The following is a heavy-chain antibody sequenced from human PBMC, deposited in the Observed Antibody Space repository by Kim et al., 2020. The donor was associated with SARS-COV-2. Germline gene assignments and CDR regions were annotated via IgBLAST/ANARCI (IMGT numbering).Heavy chain of an antibody. Sequence: GGSLRLSCAASGFTVSSNYMSWVRQAPGKGLEWVSVIYSGGSTYYADSVKGRLTISRDNSKNTLYLQMNSLRAEDTAVYYCASGPGDYYYYGMDVWGQGTTVTVSS. V-gene: IGHV3-53*01. J-gene: IGHJ6*02. CDR3: ASGPGDYYYYGMDV. D-gene: IGHD4-17*01. CDR1: GFTVSSNY. CDR2: IYSGGST.